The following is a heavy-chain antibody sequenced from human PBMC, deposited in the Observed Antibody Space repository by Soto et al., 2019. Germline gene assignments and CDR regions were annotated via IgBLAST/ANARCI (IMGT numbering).Heavy chain of an antibody. CDR1: GGTFSSYA. V-gene: IGHV1-69*06. D-gene: IGHD3-9*01. CDR2: IIPIFGTA. J-gene: IGHJ6*02. CDR3: ARDPVLRYFAWFPNPSPTTKYCMEG. Sequence: QVQLVQSGAEVKKPGSSVKVSCKASGGTFSSYAISWVRQAPGQGLEWMGGIIPIFGTANYAQKFQGRVTITADKSPSTAYMELRSLRAEDTAVYYCARDPVLRYFAWFPNPSPTTKYCMEGWGRVTTVTVSS.